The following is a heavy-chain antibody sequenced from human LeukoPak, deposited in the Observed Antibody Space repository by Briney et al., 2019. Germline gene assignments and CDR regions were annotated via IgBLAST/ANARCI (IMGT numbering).Heavy chain of an antibody. Sequence: GRSLRLSCAASGFTFSSYAMHWVRQAPGKGLEWVAVISYDGSNKYYADSVKGRFTISRDNSKNTLYLQMNSLRAEDTAVYYCAKDIVVVPAATNIDYWGQGTLVTVSS. V-gene: IGHV3-30-3*02. CDR2: ISYDGSNK. J-gene: IGHJ4*02. D-gene: IGHD2-2*01. CDR3: AKDIVVVPAATNIDY. CDR1: GFTFSSYA.